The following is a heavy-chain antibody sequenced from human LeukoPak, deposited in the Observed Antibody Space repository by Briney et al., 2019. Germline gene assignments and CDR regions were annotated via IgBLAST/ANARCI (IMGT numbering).Heavy chain of an antibody. CDR2: ISGSGGST. Sequence: GPLRLSCAASGFTFSSYAMSWVRQAPGKGLEWVSAISGSGGSTYYADSVKGRFTISRDNSKNTLYLQMNSLRAEDTAVYYCAKIRRWQWLGFDYWGQGTLVTVSS. J-gene: IGHJ4*02. V-gene: IGHV3-23*01. CDR3: AKIRRWQWLGFDY. CDR1: GFTFSSYA. D-gene: IGHD6-19*01.